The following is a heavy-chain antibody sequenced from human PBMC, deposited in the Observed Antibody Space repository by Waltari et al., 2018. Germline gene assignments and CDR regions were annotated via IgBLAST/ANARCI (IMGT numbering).Heavy chain of an antibody. J-gene: IGHJ1*01. V-gene: IGHV4-34*01. D-gene: IGHD2-15*01. CDR2: INHSGSP. Sequence: QVQLQQWGAGLLKPSETLSLTCAVYGGSFSGYYWSWIRQPPGKGLEWMGEINHSGSPNYTPSLKSRVPISVAPSKNQFSLKLSSVTAADTAVYYCARGGDPYCSGGSCYYPAEYFQHWGQGTLVTVSS. CDR1: GGSFSGYY. CDR3: ARGGDPYCSGGSCYYPAEYFQH.